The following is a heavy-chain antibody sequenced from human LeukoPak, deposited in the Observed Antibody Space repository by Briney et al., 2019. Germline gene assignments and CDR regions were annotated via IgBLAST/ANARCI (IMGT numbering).Heavy chain of an antibody. J-gene: IGHJ4*02. Sequence: PSQTLSLTCAVSGGSISSGGYSWSWIRQPPGKGLEWIGYIYHSGSTYYNPSLKSRVTISVDRSKSQFSLKLSSVTAADTAVYYCARKVKQNYYDSSGYLDYWGQGTLVTVSS. D-gene: IGHD3-22*01. CDR1: GGSISSGGYS. CDR2: IYHSGST. V-gene: IGHV4-30-2*01. CDR3: ARKVKQNYYDSSGYLDY.